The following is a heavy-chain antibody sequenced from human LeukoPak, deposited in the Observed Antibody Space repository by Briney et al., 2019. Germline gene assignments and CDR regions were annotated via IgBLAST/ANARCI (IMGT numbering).Heavy chain of an antibody. CDR1: GFTFSSYA. CDR3: AKGGRARLLYYYYGMDV. Sequence: GGSLRLSCAASGFTFSSYAMGWVRQAPGKGLEWVSAISGSGGSTYYADSVKGRFTISRDNSKNTLYLQMNSLRAEDTAVYYCAKGGRARLLYYYYGMDVWGQGTTVTVSS. CDR2: ISGSGGST. V-gene: IGHV3-23*01. J-gene: IGHJ6*02. D-gene: IGHD1-26*01.